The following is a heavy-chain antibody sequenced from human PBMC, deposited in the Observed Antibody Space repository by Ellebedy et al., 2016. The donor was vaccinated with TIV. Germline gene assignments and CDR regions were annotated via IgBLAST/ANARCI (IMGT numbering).Heavy chain of an antibody. J-gene: IGHJ4*02. CDR1: GYSFTTYA. CDR2: INAGNGNT. Sequence: AASVKVSCKASGYSFTTYAMHWVRQAPGQRLEWMGWINAGNGNTKYSQKFQGSVTITRDTSASTAYMELSRLRSDDTAVYYCARDGGSYSDFDYWGQGTLVTVSS. D-gene: IGHD1-26*01. V-gene: IGHV1-3*01. CDR3: ARDGGSYSDFDY.